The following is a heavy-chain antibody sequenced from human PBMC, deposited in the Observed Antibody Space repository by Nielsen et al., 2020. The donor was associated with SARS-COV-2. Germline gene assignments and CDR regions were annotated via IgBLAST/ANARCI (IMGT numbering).Heavy chain of an antibody. CDR1: GITFSLYA. J-gene: IGHJ4*02. CDR2: ISGRGDRT. D-gene: IGHD3-10*01. Sequence: GESLKIPCAASGITFSLYAKKWVRQAPGRGLEWVSVISGRGDRTYYADSVKGRFTVSRDSSKNILYLQMSSLRADDTAVYYCAKMVRGVVFDYCGQGTLVTVSS. CDR3: AKMVRGVVFDY. V-gene: IGHV3-23*01.